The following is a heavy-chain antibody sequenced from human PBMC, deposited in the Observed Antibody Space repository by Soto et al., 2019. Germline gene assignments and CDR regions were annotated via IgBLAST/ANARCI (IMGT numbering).Heavy chain of an antibody. Sequence: GGSLRLSCAASGFTFSSYSMNWVRQAPGKGLEWVSSISSSSSYIYYADSVKGRFTISRDNAKNSLYLQVNSLRAEDTAVYYCARDGDSGPPGYYYYYYGMDVWGQGTTVTVSS. CDR3: ARDGDSGPPGYYYYYYGMDV. J-gene: IGHJ6*02. CDR1: GFTFSSYS. CDR2: ISSSSSYI. D-gene: IGHD5-12*01. V-gene: IGHV3-21*01.